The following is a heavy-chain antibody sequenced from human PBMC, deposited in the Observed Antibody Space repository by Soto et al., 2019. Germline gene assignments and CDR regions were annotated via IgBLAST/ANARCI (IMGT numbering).Heavy chain of an antibody. Sequence: GGSRRRSWAASGFTFRNYAIHWVRQAPGKGLEWVAVISRDGSHKYYLDSVKGRFTISRDNSKDTVNLLMNSLRDDDSAMYYCARSRNSAVADSFDFWGQGTLVTVSS. D-gene: IGHD1-26*01. V-gene: IGHV3-30*04. CDR1: GFTFRNYA. CDR2: ISRDGSHK. J-gene: IGHJ4*02. CDR3: ARSRNSAVADSFDF.